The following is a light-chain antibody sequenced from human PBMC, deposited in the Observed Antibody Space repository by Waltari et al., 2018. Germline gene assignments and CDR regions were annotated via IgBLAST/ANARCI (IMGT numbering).Light chain of an antibody. CDR3: QQYNSTPRRT. CDR2: WAS. J-gene: IGKJ4*01. Sequence: IVMTQSPGSLAVSLGERATINCKSSQSLLYRFDNQNYLAWYQQRPGQPPKLLFYWASTRASGVPDRFSASGSETDFTLTIDGLQAEDAAVYFCQQYNSTPRRTFGGGTKVEIK. V-gene: IGKV4-1*01. CDR1: QSLLYRFDNQNY.